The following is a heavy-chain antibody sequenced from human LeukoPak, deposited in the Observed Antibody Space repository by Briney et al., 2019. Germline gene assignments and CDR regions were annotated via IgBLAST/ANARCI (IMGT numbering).Heavy chain of an antibody. CDR3: ARGLITMIVVAYLGLDY. V-gene: IGHV3-30*03. J-gene: IGHJ4*02. CDR2: ISYDGSNK. D-gene: IGHD3-22*01. CDR1: GFTFSSYG. Sequence: GGSLRLSCAASGFTFSSYGMHWVRQAPGKGLEWVAVISYDGSNKYYADSVKGRFTISRDNSKNTLYLQMNSLRAEDTAVYYCARGLITMIVVAYLGLDYWGQGTLVTVSS.